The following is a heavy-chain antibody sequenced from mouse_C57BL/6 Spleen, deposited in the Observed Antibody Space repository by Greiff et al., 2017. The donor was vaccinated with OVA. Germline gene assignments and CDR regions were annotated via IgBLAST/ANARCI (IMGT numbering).Heavy chain of an antibody. CDR1: GYAFSSSW. Sequence: QVQLQQSGPELVKPGASVKISCKASGYAFSSSWMNWVKQRPGKCLEWIVRIYPGTGATNYNGKFTGKATLTADNTSSTADMQLNSLTSEYSAVYFCARSSYYSNYFDVWGTGTTVTVSS. J-gene: IGHJ1*03. D-gene: IGHD2-5*01. V-gene: IGHV1-82*01. CDR2: IYPGTGAT. CDR3: ARSSYYSNYFDV.